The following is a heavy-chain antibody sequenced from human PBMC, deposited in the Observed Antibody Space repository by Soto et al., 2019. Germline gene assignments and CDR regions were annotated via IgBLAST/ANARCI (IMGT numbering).Heavy chain of an antibody. J-gene: IGHJ4*02. CDR1: GYRFSGYW. CDR2: IYPGDSDT. V-gene: IGHV5-51*01. CDR3: AGQDGAAEYYFYX. Sequence: PGESLKSSCKASGYRFSGYWIAWVRQMPGKGLELMGIIYPGDSDTRYGQSFQGQVSISADKSIKTAYLQWSSLKASDSAVYYCAGQDGAAEYYFYXWGQGALVTVSX. D-gene: IGHD3-16*01.